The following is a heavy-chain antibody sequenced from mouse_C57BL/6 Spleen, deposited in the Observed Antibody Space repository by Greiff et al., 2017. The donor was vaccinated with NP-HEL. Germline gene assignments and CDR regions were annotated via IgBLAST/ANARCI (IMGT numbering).Heavy chain of an antibody. V-gene: IGHV1-52*01. J-gene: IGHJ4*01. D-gene: IGHD4-1*01. CDR1: GYTFTSYW. CDR2: IDPSDSET. CDR3: ARSGFHYAMDY. Sequence: QVQLQQPGAELVRPGSSVKLSCKASGYTFTSYWMHWVKQRPIQGLEWIGNIDPSDSETHYNQKFKDKATLTVDKSSSTAYMQLSSLTSEDSAVYYCARSGFHYAMDYWGQGTSVTVSS.